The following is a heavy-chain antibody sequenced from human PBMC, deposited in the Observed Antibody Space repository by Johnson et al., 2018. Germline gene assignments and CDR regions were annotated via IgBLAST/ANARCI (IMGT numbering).Heavy chain of an antibody. V-gene: IGHV1-69*01. CDR2: IIPIFGTA. CDR1: GGTFSSYA. Sequence: QVQLVESGAEVKKPGSSVKVSCKASGGTFSSYAISWVRQAPGQGLEWMGGIIPIFGTANYAQKFQGRVTITADESTSTAYMELSSLRSEDTAVYYCARSTPYYDSSGQPLPPQNYHSYYGMDGWGQGTTVTVSS. D-gene: IGHD3-22*01. CDR3: ARSTPYYDSSGQPLPPQNYHSYYGMDG. J-gene: IGHJ6*02.